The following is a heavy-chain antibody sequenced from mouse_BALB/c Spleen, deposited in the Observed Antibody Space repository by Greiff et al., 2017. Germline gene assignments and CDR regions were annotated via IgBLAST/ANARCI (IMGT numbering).Heavy chain of an antibody. CDR1: GYTFTSYW. J-gene: IGHJ2*01. D-gene: IGHD1-2*01. CDR2: VDPSDSYT. CDR3: ARRKSTAFDY. V-gene: IGHV1-69*02. Sequence: QSCKASGYTFTSYWMHWVKQRPGQGLEWIGEVDPSDSYTNYNQKFKGKATLTVDKSSSTAYMQLSSLTSEDSAVYYCARRKSTAFDYWGQGTTLTVSS.